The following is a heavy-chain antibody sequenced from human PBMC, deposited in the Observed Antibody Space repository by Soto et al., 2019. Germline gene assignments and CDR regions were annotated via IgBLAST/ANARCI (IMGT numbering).Heavy chain of an antibody. J-gene: IGHJ4*02. V-gene: IGHV3-49*03. CDR2: IRSKAYGGTT. CDR3: TRDLCGGDCYPFDY. Sequence: GGSLRLSCTASGFTFGDYAMSWFRQAPGKGLEWVGFIRSKAYGGTTEYAASVKGRFTISRDDSKSIAYLQMNSLKTEDTAVYYCTRDLCGGDCYPFDYWGQGTLVNVSS. CDR1: GFTFGDYA. D-gene: IGHD2-21*02.